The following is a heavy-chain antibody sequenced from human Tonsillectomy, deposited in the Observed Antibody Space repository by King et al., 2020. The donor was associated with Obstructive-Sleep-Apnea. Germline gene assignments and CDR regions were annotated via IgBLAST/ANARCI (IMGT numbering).Heavy chain of an antibody. CDR2: INHSGTT. J-gene: IGHJ6*02. CDR1: GGPFNGYY. CDR3: AVGPLDYNCAMDV. D-gene: IGHD1-26*01. Sequence: VQLQQWGAGLLKPSETLSLTCAVYGGPFNGYYWSWIRQPPGKGLEWIGEINHSGTTNCNPSLKSRVTISVDTSKNQFSLRLTTVTAADTGVYYCAVGPLDYNCAMDVWGQGTTVTVSS. V-gene: IGHV4-34*01.